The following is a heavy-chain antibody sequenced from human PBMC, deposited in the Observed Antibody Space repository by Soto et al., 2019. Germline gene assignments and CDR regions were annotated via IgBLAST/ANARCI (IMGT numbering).Heavy chain of an antibody. CDR1: GGTFSNYA. V-gene: IGHV1-69*14. CDR2: IIPIFGPA. D-gene: IGHD3-10*01. CDR3: ARAFESGGFYYGMDV. Sequence: QVQLVQSGAEVKKPGSSVKVSCKASGGTFSNYAFTWVRQAPGQGLERVGGIIPIFGPANYAQKFQGRVTITADIFASTTYMELSSLRSEDTAVYYCARAFESGGFYYGMDVWGQGTTVTVSS. J-gene: IGHJ6*02.